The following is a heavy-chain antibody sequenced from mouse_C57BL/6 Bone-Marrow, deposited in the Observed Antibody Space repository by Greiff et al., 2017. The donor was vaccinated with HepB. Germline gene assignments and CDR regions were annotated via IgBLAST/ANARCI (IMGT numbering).Heavy chain of an antibody. J-gene: IGHJ1*03. D-gene: IGHD1-1*02. Sequence: VQLKQSGPVLVKPGPSVKISCKASGFTFTDYYMHWVKQSHGKSLEWIGLVYPYNGGTSYNQKFKCKATLTVDTSSSTAYMELNSLTSEDSAVYYCARWGGGNPRASYWYFDVWGTGTTVTVSS. CDR3: ARWGGGNPRASYWYFDV. CDR1: GFTFTDYY. CDR2: VYPYNGGT. V-gene: IGHV1-36*01.